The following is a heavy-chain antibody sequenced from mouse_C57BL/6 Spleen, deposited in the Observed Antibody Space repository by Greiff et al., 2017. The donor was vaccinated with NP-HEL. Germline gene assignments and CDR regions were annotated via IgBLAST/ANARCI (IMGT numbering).Heavy chain of an antibody. D-gene: IGHD2-2*01. CDR3: ARQGYDGYYYAMDY. CDR2: IDPSDSYT. V-gene: IGHV1-69*01. CDR1: GYTFTSYW. Sequence: QVQLQQPGAELVMPGASVKLSCKASGYTFTSYWMHWVKQRPGQGLEWIGEIDPSDSYTNYNQKFKGKSTLTVDKSSSTAYMQLSSLTSEDSAVYYCARQGYDGYYYAMDYWGQGTSVTVSS. J-gene: IGHJ4*01.